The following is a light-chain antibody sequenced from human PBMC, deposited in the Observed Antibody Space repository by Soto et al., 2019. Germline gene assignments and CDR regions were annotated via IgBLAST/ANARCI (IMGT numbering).Light chain of an antibody. CDR3: QQYENYWT. CDR2: DAS. CDR1: QSISSW. Sequence: DVHMTQSPSTLSASVGDRVTITCRASQSISSWLAWYQQKAGNAPKLLIYDASFLEGWVTSRFSGSGSGTEFSLTISNRQPDDCATYYCQQYENYWTFGHGTKWIS. V-gene: IGKV1-5*01. J-gene: IGKJ1*01.